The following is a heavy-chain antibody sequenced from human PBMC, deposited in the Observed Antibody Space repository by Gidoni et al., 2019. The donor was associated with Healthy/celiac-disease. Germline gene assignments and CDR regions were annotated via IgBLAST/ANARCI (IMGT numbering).Heavy chain of an antibody. J-gene: IGHJ4*02. CDR3: ARDGLRRGLGNEYYFDY. Sequence: QVQLQESGPGLVKPSETLSLTGAVPVYSISSVSYWGWIRQPPGKGLEWIGSIYHSGSTYYNPSLKSRVTISVDTFKNQFSLKLSSVTAADTAVYYCARDGLRRGLGNEYYFDYWGQGTLVTVSS. D-gene: IGHD3-16*01. CDR1: VYSISSVSY. V-gene: IGHV4-38-2*02. CDR2: IYHSGST.